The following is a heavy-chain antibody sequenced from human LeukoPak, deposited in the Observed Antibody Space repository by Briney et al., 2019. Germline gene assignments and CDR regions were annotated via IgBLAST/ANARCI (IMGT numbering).Heavy chain of an antibody. CDR2: ISSSGSTI. Sequence: PGGSLRLSCSASGFTFSDYYMSWIRQAPGKGLEWVSYISSSGSTIYYADSVKGRFTISRDNAKNSLYLQMNSLRAEDTAVYYCAREGSSGSYYYGMDVWGQGTTVTVSS. CDR1: GFTFSDYY. V-gene: IGHV3-11*01. D-gene: IGHD6-19*01. J-gene: IGHJ6*02. CDR3: AREGSSGSYYYGMDV.